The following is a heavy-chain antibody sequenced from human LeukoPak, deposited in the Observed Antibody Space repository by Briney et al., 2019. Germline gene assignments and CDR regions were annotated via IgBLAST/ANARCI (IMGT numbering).Heavy chain of an antibody. CDR1: GFTLSDYY. D-gene: IGHD1-1*01. J-gene: IGHJ4*02. V-gene: IGHV3-11*06. CDR3: TRVGSSGSVDY. CDR2: ISSRTSDT. Sequence: GGSLRLSCAASGFTLSDYYMSWIRQAPGKGLEWVSYISSRTSDTNYVDSVKGRFTISRDDAKNSLYLQMNSLRAEDTAVYYCTRVGSSGSVDYWGQGTLVTVSS.